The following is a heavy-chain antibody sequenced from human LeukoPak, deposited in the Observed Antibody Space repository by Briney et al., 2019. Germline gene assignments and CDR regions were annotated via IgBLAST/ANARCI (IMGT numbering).Heavy chain of an antibody. CDR1: GFTFSSYS. CDR2: ISSSGSTI. D-gene: IGHD3-22*01. V-gene: IGHV3-48*04. J-gene: IGHJ4*02. CDR3: AKQNYYDSSGYIGY. Sequence: GGSLRLSCAASGFTFSSYSMNWVRQAPGKGLEWVSYISSSGSTIYYADSVKGRFTISRDNAKNSLYLQMNSLRAEDTAVYYCAKQNYYDSSGYIGYWGQGTLVTVSS.